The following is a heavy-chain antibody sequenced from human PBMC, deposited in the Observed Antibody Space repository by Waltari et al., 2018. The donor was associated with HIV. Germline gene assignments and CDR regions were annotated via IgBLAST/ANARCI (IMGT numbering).Heavy chain of an antibody. CDR2: IIPILGIA. D-gene: IGHD3-9*01. V-gene: IGHV1-69*04. CDR3: ATLLIGGIQRGVSRWFDP. Sequence: QVQLVQSGAEVKKPGSSVKVSCKASGGTFSSYAISWVRQAPGQGLEWMGRIIPILGIANYAQKFQGRVTITADKSTSTAYMELSSLRSEDTAVYYCATLLIGGIQRGVSRWFDPWGQGTLVTVSS. J-gene: IGHJ5*02. CDR1: GGTFSSYA.